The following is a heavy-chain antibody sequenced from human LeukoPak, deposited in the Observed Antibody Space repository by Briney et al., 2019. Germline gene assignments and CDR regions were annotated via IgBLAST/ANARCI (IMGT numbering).Heavy chain of an antibody. CDR1: GFTFSSYE. V-gene: IGHV3-23*01. Sequence: GGSLRLSCAASGFTFSSYEMNWVRQAPGKGLEWVSAISGSGGSTYYADSVKGRFTISRDNSKNTLYLQMNSLRAEDTAVYYCAKDSEVEDYYDSSGDTDYWGQGTLVTVSS. CDR2: ISGSGGST. D-gene: IGHD3-22*01. CDR3: AKDSEVEDYYDSSGDTDY. J-gene: IGHJ4*02.